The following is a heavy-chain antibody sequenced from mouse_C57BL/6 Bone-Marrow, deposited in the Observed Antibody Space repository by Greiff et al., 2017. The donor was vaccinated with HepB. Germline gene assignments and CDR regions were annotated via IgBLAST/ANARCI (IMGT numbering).Heavy chain of an antibody. CDR1: GFTFSSYA. CDR2: ISDGGSYT. V-gene: IGHV5-4*01. Sequence: EVKLEESGGGLVKPGGSLKLSCAASGFTFSSYAMSWVRQTPEKRLEWVATISDGGSYTYYPDNVKGRFTISRDNAKNNLYLQMSQLKSEDTAMYYCARDEAPWFAYWGQGTLVTVSA. D-gene: IGHD3-2*02. J-gene: IGHJ3*01. CDR3: ARDEAPWFAY.